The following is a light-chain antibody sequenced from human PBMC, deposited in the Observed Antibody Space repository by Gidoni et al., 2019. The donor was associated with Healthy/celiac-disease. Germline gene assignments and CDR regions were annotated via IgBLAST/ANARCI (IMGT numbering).Light chain of an antibody. Sequence: IVLTTSPGTLSLSPGERATISGRASQSVSSSYLAWYQQKPGQAPRLLIYGASSRATGIPDRFSGSGSGTDFTLTISRLEPEDFAVYYCQQYGSSYTFGQGTKLEIK. CDR3: QQYGSSYT. V-gene: IGKV3-20*01. J-gene: IGKJ2*01. CDR2: GAS. CDR1: QSVSSSY.